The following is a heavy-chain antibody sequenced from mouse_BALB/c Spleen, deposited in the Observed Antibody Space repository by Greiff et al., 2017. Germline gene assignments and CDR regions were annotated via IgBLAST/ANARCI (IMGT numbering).Heavy chain of an antibody. CDR2: IYPGDGDT. D-gene: IGHD2-4*01. CDR3: ARFYYDSSYAMDY. J-gene: IGHJ4*01. CDR1: GYTFTSYW. Sequence: VQLQESGAELARPGASVKLSCKASGYTFTSYWMQWVKQRPGQGLEWIGAIYPGDGDTRYTQKFKDKATLTADKSSSTAYMQLSSLASEDSAVYYCARFYYDSSYAMDYWGQGTSVTVSS. V-gene: IGHV1-87*01.